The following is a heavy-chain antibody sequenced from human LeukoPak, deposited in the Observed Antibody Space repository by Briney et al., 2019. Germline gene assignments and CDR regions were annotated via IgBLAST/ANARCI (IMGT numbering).Heavy chain of an antibody. D-gene: IGHD4-11*01. J-gene: IGHJ4*02. CDR1: GGSIRSDY. CDR2: VHHTGTT. V-gene: IGHV4-59*01. Sequence: PSETLSLTCSVSGGSIRSDYWSWIRQPPGKGLEWIGYVHHTGTTNYNPSLKSRVTMSVDTSKNGFSLRLTSVNAADTGVYYCATAGDYHDLPHWGRGTLVTVS. CDR3: ATAGDYHDLPH.